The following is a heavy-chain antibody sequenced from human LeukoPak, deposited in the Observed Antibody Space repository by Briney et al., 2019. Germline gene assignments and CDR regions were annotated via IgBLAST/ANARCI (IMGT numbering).Heavy chain of an antibody. CDR3: ARHYYGLGSWQRGFDF. J-gene: IGHJ4*02. V-gene: IGHV4-59*01. CDR1: GGSISSYY. CDR2: IYYSGST. Sequence: SETLSLTCTVSGGSISSYYWSWIRQPPGKGLEWIGYIYYSGSTNYNPSLKSRVTISVDTSKNQFSLKLSSVTAADTAVYYCARHYYGLGSWQRGFDFWGQGTLVTVSS. D-gene: IGHD3-10*01.